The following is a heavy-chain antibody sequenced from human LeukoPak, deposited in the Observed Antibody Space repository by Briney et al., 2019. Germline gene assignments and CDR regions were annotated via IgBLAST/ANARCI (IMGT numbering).Heavy chain of an antibody. Sequence: GGSLRLFCAASGFTFSSFWMTWVRQAPGRGLESVASMDSDGSTKNYVGSVKGRFTISRDNAKNSLYLQMNSLRGEDTSMYYCARDPGWGAYDIWGQGTMVTVSS. V-gene: IGHV3-7*01. CDR2: MDSDGSTK. J-gene: IGHJ3*02. CDR1: GFTFSSFW. D-gene: IGHD6-19*01. CDR3: ARDPGWGAYDI.